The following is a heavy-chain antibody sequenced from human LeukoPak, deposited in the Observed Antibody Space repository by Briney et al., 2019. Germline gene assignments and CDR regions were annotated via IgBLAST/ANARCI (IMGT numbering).Heavy chain of an antibody. CDR2: ISESSSHT. D-gene: IGHD3-16*01. V-gene: IGHV3-21*06. J-gene: IGHJ6*02. Sequence: NPGGSLRLSCAASGFVFSGYSINWVRQAPGKGLEWVSYISESSSHTYYVDSVKGRSTISRDNAKNSLYLQMSSLRAEDTGIYYCARDRAVKARIGGMDVWGQGTTVIVSS. CDR3: ARDRAVKARIGGMDV. CDR1: GFVFSGYS.